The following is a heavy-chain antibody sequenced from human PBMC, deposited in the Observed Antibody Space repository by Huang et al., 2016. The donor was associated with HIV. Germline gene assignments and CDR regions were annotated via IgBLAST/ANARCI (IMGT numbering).Heavy chain of an antibody. V-gene: IGHV1-24*01. Sequence: QVQRVQSGAAVKKPGASVKVSCTVSGYTLTDLSIHWVRQAPGKGLEWRGGFAAEKGETSYSQNVQGRVTMTADTSTETAYRELHSLRPEDTAVYYCAAGYDTYYDIWGQGTMVIASS. CDR2: FAAEKGET. CDR1: GYTLTDLS. D-gene: IGHD2-21*01. CDR3: AAGYDTYYDI. J-gene: IGHJ3*02.